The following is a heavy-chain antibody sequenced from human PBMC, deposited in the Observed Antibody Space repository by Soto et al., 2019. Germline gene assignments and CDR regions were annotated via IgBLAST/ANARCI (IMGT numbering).Heavy chain of an antibody. V-gene: IGHV1-46*03. J-gene: IGHJ2*01. D-gene: IGHD4-17*01. CDR2: INPSGGST. CDR3: AGVPPPDYGDCWYFYL. Sequence: QVQLVQSGAEVKKPGASVKVSCKASGYTFTSYYMHWVRQAPGQGLEWMGIINPSGGSTSYAQKFQGRVTMARDTSTSTVYMELSSLRCEDTAVYYFAGVPPPDYGDCWYFYLWGRGTLVTVSS. CDR1: GYTFTSYY.